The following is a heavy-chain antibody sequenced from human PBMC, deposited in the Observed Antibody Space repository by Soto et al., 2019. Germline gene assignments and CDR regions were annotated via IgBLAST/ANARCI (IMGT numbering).Heavy chain of an antibody. V-gene: IGHV4-34*01. CDR1: GGSFSGYY. J-gene: IGHJ4*02. D-gene: IGHD1-26*01. CDR3: ASLFSGSYPSPYY. Sequence: QVQLQQWGAGLLKPSETLSLTCAVYGGSFSGYYWNWIRQPPGKGLEWIGEINHSGSTNYNSSLKSRVTISVDTSKNQFSRKLSSVTAADTAVYYCASLFSGSYPSPYYWGQGTLVTVSS. CDR2: INHSGST.